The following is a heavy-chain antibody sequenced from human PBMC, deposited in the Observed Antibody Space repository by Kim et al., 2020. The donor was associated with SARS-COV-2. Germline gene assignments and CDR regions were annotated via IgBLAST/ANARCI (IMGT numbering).Heavy chain of an antibody. J-gene: IGHJ6*01. V-gene: IGHV3-30*18. CDR2: ISYDGSNK. D-gene: IGHD2-2*01. CDR1: GFTFSSYG. CDR3: AKGDIVVVPAAMNYYYG. Sequence: GGSLRLSCAASGFTFSSYGMHWVRQAPGKGLEWVAVISYDGSNKYYADSVKGRFTISRDNSKNTLYLQMNSLRAEDTAVYYCAKGDIVVVPAAMNYYYG.